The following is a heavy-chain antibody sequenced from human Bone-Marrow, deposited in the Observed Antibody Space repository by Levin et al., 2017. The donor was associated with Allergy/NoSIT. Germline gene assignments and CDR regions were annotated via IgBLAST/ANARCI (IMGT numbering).Heavy chain of an antibody. Sequence: ESGPTLVKPTQTLTLTCTFSGFSLSTSGVGVGWIRQPPGEALEYLALIYWDDDKRYNPSLRSRLTIAKDTSKNQVVLTMTNMDPADTATYVCAHRLRGTTTNWYHGYFDYWGQGTLVTVSS. CDR3: AHRLRGTTTNWYHGYFDY. V-gene: IGHV2-5*02. CDR2: IYWDDDK. CDR1: GFSLSTSGVG. J-gene: IGHJ4*02. D-gene: IGHD2-2*01.